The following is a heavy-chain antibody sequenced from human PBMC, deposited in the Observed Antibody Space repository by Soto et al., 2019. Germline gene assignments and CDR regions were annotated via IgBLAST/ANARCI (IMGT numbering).Heavy chain of an antibody. CDR2: IYYSGST. CDR1: GGSISSSSYY. D-gene: IGHD3-3*01. CDR3: ARQVWRRHNFDY. Sequence: PSETLSLTCTVSGGSISSSSYYWGWIRQPPGKGLEWIGSIYYSGSTYYNPSLKSRVTISVDTSKNQFSLKLSSVTAADTAVYYCARQVWRRHNFDYWGQGTLVTVSS. V-gene: IGHV4-39*01. J-gene: IGHJ4*02.